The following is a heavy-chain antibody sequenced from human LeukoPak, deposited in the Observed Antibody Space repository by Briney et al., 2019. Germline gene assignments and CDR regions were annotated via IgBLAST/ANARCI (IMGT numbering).Heavy chain of an antibody. V-gene: IGHV3-23*01. D-gene: IGHD6-6*01. CDR2: ISGSGGST. Sequence: GGSLRLSCAASGFAFSSYAMSWVRQAPGKGLEWVSAISGSGGSTYYADSVKGRFTISRDNSKNTLYLQMNSLRAEDTAVYYCARVGYSSSSGSDYYMDVWGKGTTVTVSS. J-gene: IGHJ6*03. CDR3: ARVGYSSSSGSDYYMDV. CDR1: GFAFSSYA.